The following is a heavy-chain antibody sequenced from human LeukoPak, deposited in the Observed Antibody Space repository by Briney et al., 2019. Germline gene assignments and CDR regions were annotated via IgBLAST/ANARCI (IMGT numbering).Heavy chain of an antibody. CDR3: ARGITPDTTVTTND. CDR1: GYSFVRYG. CDR2: ISTYNGYT. D-gene: IGHD4-17*01. J-gene: IGHJ4*02. Sequence: ASVKVSCKASGYSFVRYGINWVRQAPGQGLEWMGWISTYNGYTNYAQKFQGRVTMTRDTSITTAYMELSRLTSDDTAMYYCARGITPDTTVTTNDWGQGTLVTVSS. V-gene: IGHV1-18*01.